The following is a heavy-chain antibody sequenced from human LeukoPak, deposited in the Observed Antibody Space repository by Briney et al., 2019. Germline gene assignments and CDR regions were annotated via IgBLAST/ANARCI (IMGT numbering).Heavy chain of an antibody. J-gene: IGHJ4*02. CDR1: GFTFSTHA. V-gene: IGHV3-23*01. CDR3: AKPPPDSSSWLCDY. D-gene: IGHD6-13*01. CDR2: ISGNGGTT. Sequence: PGGSLRLSCAASGFTFSTHAMSWVRQAPGKGLEWVSTISGNGGTTYYADSVKGRFTISRDNSKNTLYLQMNSLRVEDTAVYYCAKPPPDSSSWLCDYWGQGTLVTVSS.